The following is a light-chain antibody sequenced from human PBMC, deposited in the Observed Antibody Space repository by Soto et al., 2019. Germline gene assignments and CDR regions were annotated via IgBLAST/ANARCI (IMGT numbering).Light chain of an antibody. CDR1: SSDVGGYNY. CDR2: DVS. V-gene: IGLV2-14*01. CDR3: SSYSSSSTV. Sequence: QPVLTQPASVSGSPGQSITISCTGTSSDVGGYNYVSWYQQHPGKAPKLMIYDVSNRPSGVSNRFSGSKSGNTASLTISGLQAEDEADYSCSSYSSSSTVFGGGTKLTVL. J-gene: IGLJ2*01.